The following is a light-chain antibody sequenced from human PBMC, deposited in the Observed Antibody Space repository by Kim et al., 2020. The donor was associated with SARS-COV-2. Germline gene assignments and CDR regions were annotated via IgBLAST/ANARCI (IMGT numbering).Light chain of an antibody. V-gene: IGLV1-47*01. Sequence: ELTQPPSASGTPGQRVSITCSGSSSNIGSNFVYWYQQLPGTAPKLLIYRNNQRPSGVPDRFSGSKSGTSVSLAISGLRSEDEADYYCAGWDDSLSGWVFGGGTQLTVL. CDR3: AGWDDSLSGWV. J-gene: IGLJ3*02. CDR1: SSNIGSNF. CDR2: RNN.